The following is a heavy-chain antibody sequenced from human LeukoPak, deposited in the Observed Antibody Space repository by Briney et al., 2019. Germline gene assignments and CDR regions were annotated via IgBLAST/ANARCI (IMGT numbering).Heavy chain of an antibody. D-gene: IGHD3-22*01. V-gene: IGHV3-74*01. Sequence: PGGSLRLSCAASGFTFSSYWMHWVRQAPGKGLVWVSRINSDGSSTGYADSVKGRFTISRDNAKNTLYLQMNSLRAEDTAVYYCASIPLSYYYDSSGYPEDYWGQGTLVTVSS. J-gene: IGHJ4*02. CDR1: GFTFSSYW. CDR2: INSDGSST. CDR3: ASIPLSYYYDSSGYPEDY.